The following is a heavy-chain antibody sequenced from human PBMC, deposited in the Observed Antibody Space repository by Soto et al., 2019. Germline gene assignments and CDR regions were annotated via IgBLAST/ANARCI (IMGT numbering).Heavy chain of an antibody. V-gene: IGHV1-8*01. CDR1: GYTLTSYD. D-gene: IGHD3-22*01. Sequence: ASVKVSCKASGYTLTSYDINWVRQATGQGLEWMGRMNLNSGNTVYAQKFQGRVTMTRDTSTSTVYMDLSSLKSEDTAVYYCARSPYSSGYYYAIDYWGQGTQVTVS. J-gene: IGHJ4*02. CDR3: ARSPYSSGYYYAIDY. CDR2: MNLNSGNT.